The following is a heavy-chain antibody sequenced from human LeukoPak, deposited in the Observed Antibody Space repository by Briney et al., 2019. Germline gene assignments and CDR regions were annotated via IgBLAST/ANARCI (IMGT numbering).Heavy chain of an antibody. V-gene: IGHV1-69*05. J-gene: IGHJ4*02. CDR1: GDTFSNYA. CDR3: ARAPYSYSDITGQHRGPFDY. Sequence: SVKVSCKASGDTFSNYAINWVRQAPGQGLEWMGGINPMFGTANYAQKVQGRVTITTDESTSTSYMELSSLRSDDTAVFHCARAPYSYSDITGQHRGPFDYWGQGTLVTVSS. D-gene: IGHD3-22*01. CDR2: INPMFGTA.